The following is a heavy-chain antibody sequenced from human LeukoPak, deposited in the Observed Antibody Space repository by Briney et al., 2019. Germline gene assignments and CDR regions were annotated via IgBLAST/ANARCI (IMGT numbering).Heavy chain of an antibody. J-gene: IGHJ6*03. V-gene: IGHV3-23*01. Sequence: GGSLRLSCAASGFTFSDYAMSWVRQAPGKGLEWVSVISGSGGGTYYADSVKGRFTISRDNSKNPLYLQMNSLRGDDTAVYYCAKDLEFLYYMDVWGKGTTVTVSS. CDR1: GFTFSDYA. CDR3: AKDLEFLYYMDV. CDR2: ISGSGGGT. D-gene: IGHD3-10*01.